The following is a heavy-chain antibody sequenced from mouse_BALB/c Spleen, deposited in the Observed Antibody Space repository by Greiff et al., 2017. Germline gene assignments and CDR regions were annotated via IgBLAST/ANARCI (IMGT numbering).Heavy chain of an antibody. Sequence: EVMLVESGGGLVQPGGSLKLSCAASGFTFSSYTMSWVRQTPEKRLEWVAYISNGGGSTYYPDTVKGRFTISRDNAKNTMSLQKSSLTSEDTAMYYCARHDGNYVGAMDYWGQGTSVTVSS. CDR2: ISNGGGST. CDR1: GFTFSSYT. D-gene: IGHD2-1*01. V-gene: IGHV5-12-2*01. J-gene: IGHJ4*01. CDR3: ARHDGNYVGAMDY.